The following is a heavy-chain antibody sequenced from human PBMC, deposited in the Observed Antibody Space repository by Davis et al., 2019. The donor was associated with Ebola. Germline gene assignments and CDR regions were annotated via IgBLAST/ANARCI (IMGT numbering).Heavy chain of an antibody. CDR3: AIYSRITMIVVVRSYFDY. V-gene: IGHV3-23*01. D-gene: IGHD3-22*01. CDR2: ISGSGGST. Sequence: GGSLRLSCAASGFTFSSYAMSWVRQAPGKGLEWVSAISGSGGSTYYADSVKGRFTISRDNSKNTLYLQMNSLRAEDTAVYYCAIYSRITMIVVVRSYFDYWGQGTLVTVSS. J-gene: IGHJ4*02. CDR1: GFTFSSYA.